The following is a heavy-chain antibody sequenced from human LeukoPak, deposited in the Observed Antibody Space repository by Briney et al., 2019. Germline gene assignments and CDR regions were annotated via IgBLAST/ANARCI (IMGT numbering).Heavy chain of an antibody. J-gene: IGHJ4*02. V-gene: IGHV1-18*01. CDR3: ARMSKSTARGF. CDR1: GGTFSSYA. D-gene: IGHD1-14*01. Sequence: GASVKVSCKASGGTFSSYAISWVRQAPGQGLEWMGWISAYNGNTNYAQKLQGRVTMTTDTSTSTAYMELRSLRSDDTAVYYCARMSKSTARGFWGQGTLVTVSS. CDR2: ISAYNGNT.